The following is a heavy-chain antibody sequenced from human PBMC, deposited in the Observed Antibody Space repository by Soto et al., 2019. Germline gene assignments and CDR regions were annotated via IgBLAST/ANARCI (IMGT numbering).Heavy chain of an antibody. CDR2: IFSNDEK. V-gene: IGHV2-26*01. Sequence: SGPTLVNPTETLTLICTVSGFSLSNARMGVSWIRQPPGKALEWLAHIFSNDEKSYSTSLRSRLTISKDTSKSQVVLTMTNMDPVDTATYYCARRRYCSGGSCSAFDPWGQGTLVTVSS. CDR3: ARRRYCSGGSCSAFDP. D-gene: IGHD2-15*01. CDR1: GFSLSNARMG. J-gene: IGHJ5*02.